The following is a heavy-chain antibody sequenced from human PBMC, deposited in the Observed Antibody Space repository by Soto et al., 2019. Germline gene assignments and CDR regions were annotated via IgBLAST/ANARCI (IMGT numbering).Heavy chain of an antibody. Sequence: QVQLQQWGAGLLKPSETLSLTCAVYGGSFSGYYWSWIRQPPGKGLAWIGEINHSGSTNYNPSLKSRVTISVDTSKNQCSLKLSSVTAADTAVYYCARGGGNDIVVVPAANPEALPGRFDYWGQGTLVTVSS. CDR3: ARGGGNDIVVVPAANPEALPGRFDY. CDR1: GGSFSGYY. J-gene: IGHJ4*02. CDR2: INHSGST. V-gene: IGHV4-34*01. D-gene: IGHD2-2*01.